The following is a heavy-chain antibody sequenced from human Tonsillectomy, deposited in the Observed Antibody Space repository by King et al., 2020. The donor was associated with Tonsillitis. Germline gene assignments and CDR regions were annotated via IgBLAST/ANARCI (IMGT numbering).Heavy chain of an antibody. Sequence: VQLVESGGGLVQPGGSLTLSCAASGFTFSGAAMHWVRQASGKGLEWVGLIRSKANSSATVYAASVNGRFTVARDDSKKTAYLQVNSLKTEDTAVYYCTRGGDYDSGYYYGMDVWGQGTTVTVSS. D-gene: IGHD4-17*01. CDR1: GFTFSGAA. J-gene: IGHJ6*02. CDR2: IRSKANSSAT. V-gene: IGHV3-73*02. CDR3: TRGGDYDSGYYYGMDV.